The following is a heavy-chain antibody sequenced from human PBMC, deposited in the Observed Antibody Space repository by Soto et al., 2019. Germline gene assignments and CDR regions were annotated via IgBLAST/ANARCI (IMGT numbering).Heavy chain of an antibody. CDR3: ARKREPKGPLDF. CDR2: INHDGTT. J-gene: IGHJ4*02. CDR1: GGSFSGYY. Sequence: SETLSLTCAVYGGSFSGYYWTWVRQPPGKGLEWIGEINHDGTTNYNPSLESRVTILVDTSKNQFSLRLISLTAADTAVYFCARKREPKGPLDFWGQGTLVTASS. D-gene: IGHD1-26*01. V-gene: IGHV4-34*01.